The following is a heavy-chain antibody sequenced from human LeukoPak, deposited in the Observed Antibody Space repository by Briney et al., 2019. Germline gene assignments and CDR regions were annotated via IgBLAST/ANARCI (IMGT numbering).Heavy chain of an antibody. CDR1: GGSISSYY. Sequence: SETLSLTCTVSGGSISSYYWSWIRQPPGKGLEWIGYIYYSGSTNYNPSLKSRVTISVDTSKNQFSLKLSSVTAADTAVYYRASNLLWFGESPVGYGMDVWGQGTTVTVSS. J-gene: IGHJ6*02. CDR3: ASNLLWFGESPVGYGMDV. D-gene: IGHD3-10*01. CDR2: IYYSGST. V-gene: IGHV4-59*08.